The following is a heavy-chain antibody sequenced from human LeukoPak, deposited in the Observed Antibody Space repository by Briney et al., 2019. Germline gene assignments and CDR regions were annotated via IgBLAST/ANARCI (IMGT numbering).Heavy chain of an antibody. CDR1: GFTVSSNY. CDR2: IYSGGST. D-gene: IGHD5-18*01. V-gene: IGHV3-66*01. CDR3: ARDFYSYGFDY. J-gene: IGHJ4*02. Sequence: PGGSLRLSCAASGFTVSSNYMSWVRQAPGKGLEWVSVIYSGGSTYYADSVKGRFTISRDNSKNTLYLQMNSLRAEDTAVYYCARDFYSYGFDYWGQGTLVTVSS.